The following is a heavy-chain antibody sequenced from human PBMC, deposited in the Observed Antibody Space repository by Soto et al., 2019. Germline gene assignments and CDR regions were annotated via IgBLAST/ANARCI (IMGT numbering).Heavy chain of an antibody. D-gene: IGHD1-26*01. V-gene: IGHV3-9*01. CDR2: ISWNSIST. CDR1: GFSFKDYA. Sequence: EGQLVESGGGFVQPGRSLRLSCEASGFSFKDYAMHWVRQVPGKGLEWVSGISWNSISTDYVDSVKGRFTISRDNARQSVYLQMNSLRPEDTAVYYCAKDGSGSYFGSLGNWFGPWGQGTQVTVSS. J-gene: IGHJ5*02. CDR3: AKDGSGSYFGSLGNWFGP.